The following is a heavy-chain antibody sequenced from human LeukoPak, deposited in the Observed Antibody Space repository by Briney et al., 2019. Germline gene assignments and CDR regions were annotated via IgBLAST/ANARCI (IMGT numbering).Heavy chain of an antibody. CDR2: ISPYNSEK. Sequence: TPVKVSRKPSVYTFSSYTISWVRQVPGQQLEWRGWISPYNSEKNYAQQLQNRLTITTDTATSTAYMELRSLRSDDTAVYYCAREAYYYDNSGYDWNYWGQGTLVTVSS. D-gene: IGHD3-22*01. CDR1: VYTFSSYT. V-gene: IGHV1-18*01. J-gene: IGHJ4*02. CDR3: AREAYYYDNSGYDWNY.